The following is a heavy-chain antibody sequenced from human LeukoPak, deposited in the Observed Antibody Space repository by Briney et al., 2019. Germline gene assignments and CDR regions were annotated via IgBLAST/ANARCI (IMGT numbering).Heavy chain of an antibody. CDR2: IYTSGST. CDR3: ARVITTVNAFDI. Sequence: PSETLSLTCTVSGGSISGYYWSWVRQPAGKGLEWIGRIYTSGSTNYNPSLKSRVTMSVDTSKNQFSLKLSSVTAADTAVYYCARVITTVNAFDIWGQGTMVTASS. J-gene: IGHJ3*02. D-gene: IGHD4-17*01. CDR1: GGSISGYY. V-gene: IGHV4-4*07.